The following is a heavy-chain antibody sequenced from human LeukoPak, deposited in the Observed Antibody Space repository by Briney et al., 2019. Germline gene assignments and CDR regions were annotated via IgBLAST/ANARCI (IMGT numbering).Heavy chain of an antibody. CDR2: IIPIFGTA. Sequence: ASVKVSCKASGGTFSSYAISWVRQAPGQGLEWMGGIIPIFGTANYAQKFQGRVTITADESTSTAYMELSSLRSEDTAVYYCARDAPAAAGMTPQGYWGQGTLVTVSS. CDR1: GGTFSSYA. V-gene: IGHV1-69*13. CDR3: ARDAPAAAGMTPQGY. D-gene: IGHD6-13*01. J-gene: IGHJ4*02.